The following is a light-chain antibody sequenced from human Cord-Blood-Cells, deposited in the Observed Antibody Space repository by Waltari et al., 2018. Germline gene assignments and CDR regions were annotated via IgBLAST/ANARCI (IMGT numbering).Light chain of an antibody. CDR3: QVWDSSSDHVV. CDR2: DDS. CDR1: SIGGKS. V-gene: IGLV3-21*03. J-gene: IGLJ2*01. Sequence: YVLTQPPSVSVAPGKTARITCRGTSIGGKSVHCYQQKPDQAPERVVYDDSDRRPGIPERFSGSNSGNTATLTISRVEAADEADYYCQVWDSSSDHVVFGGGTKLTVL.